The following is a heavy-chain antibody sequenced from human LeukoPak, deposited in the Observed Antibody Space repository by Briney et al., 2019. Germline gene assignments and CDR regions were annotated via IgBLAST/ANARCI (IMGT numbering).Heavy chain of an antibody. CDR2: IIPIFGTA. Sequence: GASVKVSCKASGYTFTSYGISWVRQAPGQGLEWMGGIIPIFGTANYAQKFQGRVTITTDESTSTAYMELSSLRSEDTAVYYCARDRPSNCSGGSCYSGFDPWGQGTLVTVSS. CDR3: ARDRPSNCSGGSCYSGFDP. V-gene: IGHV1-69*05. CDR1: GYTFTSYG. D-gene: IGHD2-15*01. J-gene: IGHJ5*02.